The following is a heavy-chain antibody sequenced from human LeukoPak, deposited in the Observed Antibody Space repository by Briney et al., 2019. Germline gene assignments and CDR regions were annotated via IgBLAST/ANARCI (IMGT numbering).Heavy chain of an antibody. CDR3: VRHEGVAVLDY. J-gene: IGHJ4*02. V-gene: IGHV4-39*01. D-gene: IGHD6-19*01. CDR1: GGSISRSSYY. CDR2: LSYRGGT. Sequence: SGTLSLTCTVSGGSISRSSYYWGWIRQPPGKGLEWIGSLSYRGGTYYNPSLKSRVTISVGTSENQFSLKLSSVTAADTAVYYCVRHEGVAVLDYWGQGTLVTVSS.